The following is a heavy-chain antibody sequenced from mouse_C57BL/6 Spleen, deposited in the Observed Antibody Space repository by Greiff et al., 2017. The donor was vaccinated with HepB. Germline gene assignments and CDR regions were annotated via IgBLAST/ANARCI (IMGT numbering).Heavy chain of an antibody. Sequence: EVKLVESGAELVRPGASVKVSCTASGFNIKDDYMHWVKQRPEQGLEWIGWNDPENGNTEYASKFQGKATITANTSSNTAYLQLSSLTSEDTAVYYCTTSKGGSSDYWGQGTTLTVSS. CDR2: NDPENGNT. V-gene: IGHV14-4*01. D-gene: IGHD1-1*02. CDR3: TTSKGGSSDY. CDR1: GFNIKDDY. J-gene: IGHJ2*01.